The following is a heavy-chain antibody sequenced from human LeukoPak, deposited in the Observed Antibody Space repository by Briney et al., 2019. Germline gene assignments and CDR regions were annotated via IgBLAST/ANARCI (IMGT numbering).Heavy chain of an antibody. CDR1: GFTFSSYW. J-gene: IGHJ5*02. V-gene: IGHV3-7*01. CDR3: ARGPERGTGTGKPLPWVFDP. CDR2: IKQDGSER. D-gene: IGHD1-1*01. Sequence: GGSLRLSCAASGFTFSSYWMSWVRQAPGKGLEWVANIKQDGSERYYVDSLKGQFTISRDNAKNSLYLQMNSLRAEDTAVYYCARGPERGTGTGKPLPWVFDPWGQGTLVTVSS.